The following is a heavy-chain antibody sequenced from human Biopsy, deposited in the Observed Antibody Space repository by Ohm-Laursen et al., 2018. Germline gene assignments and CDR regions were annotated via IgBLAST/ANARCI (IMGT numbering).Heavy chain of an antibody. CDR3: ARGGSGSGYYGMDV. CDR2: IIPIVGIT. D-gene: IGHD3-10*01. Sequence: SVKVSCKPSGDTFSRSAFFWVRQAPGQGLVYLGRIIPIVGITNHAQTFQGRITLTADKSTFTVYMELSRLRSDDTAIYYCARGGSGSGYYGMDVWGQGATVSVSS. CDR1: GDTFSRSA. J-gene: IGHJ6*02. V-gene: IGHV1-69*04.